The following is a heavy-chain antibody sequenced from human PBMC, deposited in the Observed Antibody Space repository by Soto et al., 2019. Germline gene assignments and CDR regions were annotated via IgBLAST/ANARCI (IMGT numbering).Heavy chain of an antibody. V-gene: IGHV4-34*01. J-gene: IGHJ6*02. D-gene: IGHD3-10*01. CDR1: GGSFSGYY. Sequence: PSETLSLTCAVYGGSFSGYYWSWIRQPPGKGLEWIGEINHSGSTNYNPSLKSRVTISVDTSKNQFSLKLSSVTAADTAVYYCARGELLWFGERGYYYYGMDVRGQGTTVTVSS. CDR3: ARGELLWFGERGYYYYGMDV. CDR2: INHSGST.